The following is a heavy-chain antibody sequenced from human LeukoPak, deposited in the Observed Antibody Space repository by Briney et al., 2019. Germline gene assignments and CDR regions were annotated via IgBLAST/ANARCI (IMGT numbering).Heavy chain of an antibody. J-gene: IGHJ4*02. CDR2: VNVDGSST. V-gene: IGHV3-74*01. CDR3: ARITNRNYFDL. CDR1: GFTFSWYW. D-gene: IGHD2-2*01. Sequence: GGSLRLSCAASGFTFSWYWFHWVRQAPGKGLVWVSRVNVDGSSTTYADSVKGRFTISRDNAKNTLYLQMNSLRAEDTAVYYCARITNRNYFDLWGQRTLVTVSS.